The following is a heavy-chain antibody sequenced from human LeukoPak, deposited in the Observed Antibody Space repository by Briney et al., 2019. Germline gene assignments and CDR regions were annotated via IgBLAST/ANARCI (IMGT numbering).Heavy chain of an antibody. Sequence: GGSLRLSRAASGFTFSSYSMNWVRQAPGKGLEWVSYISSSSSTIYYADSVKGRFTISRDNAKNSLYLQMNSLRAEDTAVYYCARDTPQYDRQFDYWGQGTLVTVSS. CDR3: ARDTPQYDRQFDY. CDR2: ISSSSSTI. V-gene: IGHV3-48*01. D-gene: IGHD2/OR15-2a*01. CDR1: GFTFSSYS. J-gene: IGHJ4*02.